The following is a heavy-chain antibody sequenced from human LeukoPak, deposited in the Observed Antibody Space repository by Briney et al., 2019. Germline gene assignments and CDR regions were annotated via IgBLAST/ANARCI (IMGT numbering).Heavy chain of an antibody. CDR2: IYTSGST. J-gene: IGHJ4*02. CDR1: GGSFSGYY. CDR3: ARDAGSGWPSY. Sequence: PSETLSLTCAVYGGSFSGYYWSWIRQPAGKGLEWIGRIYTSGSTNYNPSLKSRVTMSVDTSKNQFSLKLSSVTAADTAVYYCARDAGSGWPSYWGQGTLVTVSS. D-gene: IGHD6-19*01. V-gene: IGHV4-4*07.